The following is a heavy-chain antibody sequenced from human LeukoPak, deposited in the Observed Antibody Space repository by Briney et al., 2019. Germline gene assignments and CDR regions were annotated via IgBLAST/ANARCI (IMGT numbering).Heavy chain of an antibody. CDR2: IYYSGST. CDR3: ARHPSTKYLFQGVDP. D-gene: IGHD2-8*01. Sequence: SETLSLTCTVSGGSISSYYWSWIRQPPGKGLEWIGYIYYSGSTNYNPSLKSRVTISVDTSKNQFSLKLSSVTAADTAVYYCARHPSTKYLFQGVDPWGQGTLVTVSS. V-gene: IGHV4-59*08. J-gene: IGHJ5*02. CDR1: GGSISSYY.